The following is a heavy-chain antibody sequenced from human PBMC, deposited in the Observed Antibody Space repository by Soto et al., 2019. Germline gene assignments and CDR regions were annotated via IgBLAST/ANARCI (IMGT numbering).Heavy chain of an antibody. D-gene: IGHD5-12*01. J-gene: IGHJ4*02. CDR1: GFTFSSYG. CDR2: IWYDGSNK. Sequence: QVQLVESGGGVVQTGRSLRLSCAASGFTFSSYGMHWVRQAPGKGLEWVAVIWYDGSNKYYADSVKGRFTISRDNSKNTLYLQMNSLRAEDTAVDYCAREWLRGYSGYDPNYYFDYWGQGTLVTVSS. V-gene: IGHV3-33*01. CDR3: AREWLRGYSGYDPNYYFDY.